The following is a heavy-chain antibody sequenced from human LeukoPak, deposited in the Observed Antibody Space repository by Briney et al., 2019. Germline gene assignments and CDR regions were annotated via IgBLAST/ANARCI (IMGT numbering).Heavy chain of an antibody. J-gene: IGHJ4*02. CDR3: ARHDASYCSGGSCLVRYFDY. CDR2: MYYNGNA. Sequence: PSETLSLTCTVSGASINSYYWSWIRQPPGKGLEWIGYMYYNGNANYNPSLKSRVTISLDTSENQFSLKLSSVTAADTAVYYCARHDASYCSGGSCLVRYFDYWGQGTLVTVSS. D-gene: IGHD2-15*01. V-gene: IGHV4-59*08. CDR1: GASINSYY.